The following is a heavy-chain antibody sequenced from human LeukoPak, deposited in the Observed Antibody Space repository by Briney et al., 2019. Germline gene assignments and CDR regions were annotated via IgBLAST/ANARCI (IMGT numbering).Heavy chain of an antibody. V-gene: IGHV1-8*01. CDR1: GYTFTSYD. Sequence: ASVKVSCKASGYTFTSYDINWVRQATGQGLEWMGWMNPNSGNTGYAQKFQGRVTMTRNTSISTAYMDLSSPRSEDTAVYYCARVKRDSSGYYYPDYWGQGTLVTVSS. CDR3: ARVKRDSSGYYYPDY. J-gene: IGHJ4*02. D-gene: IGHD3-22*01. CDR2: MNPNSGNT.